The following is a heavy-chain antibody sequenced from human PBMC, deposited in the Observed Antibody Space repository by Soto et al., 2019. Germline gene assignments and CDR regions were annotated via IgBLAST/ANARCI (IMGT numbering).Heavy chain of an antibody. Sequence: SETLSLTCAVYGGSFSGYYWSWIRQPPGKGLEWIGEINHSGSTNYNPSLKSRVTISVDTSKNQFSLKLSSVTAEDTAIYYCAKKVNSGSGSQYFDYFGQGTLVTVSS. CDR2: INHSGST. CDR3: AKKVNSGSGSQYFDY. J-gene: IGHJ4*02. V-gene: IGHV4-34*01. D-gene: IGHD3-10*01. CDR1: GGSFSGYY.